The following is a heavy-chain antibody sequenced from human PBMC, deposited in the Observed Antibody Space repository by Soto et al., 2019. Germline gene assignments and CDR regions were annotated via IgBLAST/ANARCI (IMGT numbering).Heavy chain of an antibody. CDR2: ISSDNENT. J-gene: IGHJ4*02. CDR1: EYTFTGHA. V-gene: IGHV1-3*04. Sequence: ASVKVSCKASEYTFTGHAIHWVRQAPGQRLEWMGWISSDNENTRYLQNFEGRVTFTRDTSAKTAYMELSSLRSEDTAVYFCVRQVPFGPFDYWGQGTLVTVSS. D-gene: IGHD3-16*01. CDR3: VRQVPFGPFDY.